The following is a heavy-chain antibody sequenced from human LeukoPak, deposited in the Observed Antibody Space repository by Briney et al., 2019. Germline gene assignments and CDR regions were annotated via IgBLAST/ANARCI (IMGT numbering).Heavy chain of an antibody. CDR2: IYHSGST. D-gene: IGHD4-17*01. V-gene: IGHV4-4*02. J-gene: IGHJ4*02. CDR3: ASQGNYGDYSHFDY. CDR1: GGSISSSNW. Sequence: PSGTLSLTCAVSGGSISSSNWWSWVRQPPGKGLEWIGEIYHSGSTNYNPSLKSRVTISVDKSKNQFSLKLSSVAAADTAVYYCASQGNYGDYSHFDYWGQGTLVTVSS.